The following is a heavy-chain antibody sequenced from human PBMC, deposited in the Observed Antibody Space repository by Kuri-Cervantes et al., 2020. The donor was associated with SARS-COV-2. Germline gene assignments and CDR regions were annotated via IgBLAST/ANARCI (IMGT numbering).Heavy chain of an antibody. CDR1: GYTLTEFS. CDR2: FDPEDGET. Sequence: ASVKVSCKVSGYTLTEFSIHWARQAPGKGLEWMGGFDPEDGETIYAQKLEGRVTMTEDTSTDTAYMELSSLRSEDTAVYYCATMDDYVWGSHYYFDYWGQGTLVTVSS. V-gene: IGHV1-24*01. D-gene: IGHD3-16*01. CDR3: ATMDDYVWGSHYYFDY. J-gene: IGHJ4*02.